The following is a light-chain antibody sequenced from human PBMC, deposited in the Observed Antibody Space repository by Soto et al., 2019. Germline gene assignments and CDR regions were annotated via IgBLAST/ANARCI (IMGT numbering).Light chain of an antibody. Sequence: EFVLTQSPGTLSLSPGERATLSCRASQTVRNNYLAWYQQKPGQAPRLLIYDASSRATGIPDRFSGGGSGTDFTLTISSLEPEDFAVYYCQKRSNWPLITFGQGTRLEIK. V-gene: IGKV3D-20*02. CDR2: DAS. CDR3: QKRSNWPLIT. CDR1: QTVRNNY. J-gene: IGKJ5*01.